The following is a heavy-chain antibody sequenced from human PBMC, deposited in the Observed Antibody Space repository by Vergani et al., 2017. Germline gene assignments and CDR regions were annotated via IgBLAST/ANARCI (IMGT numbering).Heavy chain of an antibody. D-gene: IGHD6-19*01. V-gene: IGHV3-74*01. CDR2: INSNGGKT. CDR1: GFTFSNYW. CDR3: ARDPQAVAGTYGDV. Sequence: EVQLVESGGGLVQPGGSLRLSCVASGFTFSNYWMHWVRQAPGKGLVWVARINSNGGKTGYADSVKGRFTISRDNSKNTLYLQMNSLRAEDTAVYYCARDPQAVAGTYGDVWGKGTTVTVSS. J-gene: IGHJ6*04.